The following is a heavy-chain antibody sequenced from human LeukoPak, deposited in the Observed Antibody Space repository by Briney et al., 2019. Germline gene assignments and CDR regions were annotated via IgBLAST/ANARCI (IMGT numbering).Heavy chain of an antibody. CDR3: ARDQMGMNWFDP. J-gene: IGHJ5*02. V-gene: IGHV4-34*01. D-gene: IGHD1-26*01. CDR2: INHSGST. Sequence: SETLSLTCAVYGGSFSGYYWSWIRQPPGKGLEWIGEINHSGSTNYNPSLKSRVTISVDTSKTQFSLKLSSVTAADTAVYYCARDQMGMNWFDPWGQGTLVTVSS. CDR1: GGSFSGYY.